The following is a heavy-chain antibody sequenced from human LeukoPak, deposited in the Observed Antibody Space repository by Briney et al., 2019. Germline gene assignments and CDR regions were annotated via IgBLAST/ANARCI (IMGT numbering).Heavy chain of an antibody. V-gene: IGHV3-23*01. CDR1: GFTLSTNA. J-gene: IGHJ3*02. D-gene: IGHD5-24*01. CDR2: ISGSGAST. CDR3: ARSRDGYDSERAFDM. Sequence: GGSLRLSCLTSGFTLSTNAMSWVRQAPGKGLEWISGISGSGASTYYADSVKGRFTTSRDNAKNTLYLQMNSLRVEDTAIYYCARSRDGYDSERAFDMWGQGTMVTVSS.